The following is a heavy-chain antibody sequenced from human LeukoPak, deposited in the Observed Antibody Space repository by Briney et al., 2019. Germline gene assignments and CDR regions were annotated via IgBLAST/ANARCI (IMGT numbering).Heavy chain of an antibody. D-gene: IGHD2-15*01. Sequence: SQTLSLTCNVSGVSVSDGRYYWTWIRQLPGKGLEWIGYKYYSGSAKYNPSLKSRLTISIDTSKNQFSLQLSSVTAADTATYYCATPYCSGISCLDIFNRGGQGTRVTVSA. V-gene: IGHV4-31*03. CDR1: GVSVSDGRYY. CDR3: ATPYCSGISCLDIFNR. J-gene: IGHJ3*01. CDR2: KYYSGSA.